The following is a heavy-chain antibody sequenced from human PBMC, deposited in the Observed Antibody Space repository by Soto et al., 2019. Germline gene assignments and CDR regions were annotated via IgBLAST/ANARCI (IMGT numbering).Heavy chain of an antibody. V-gene: IGHV4-59*12. CDR1: GGSINNYY. Sequence: SETLSLTCTVSGGSINNYYWSWIRQPPGRGLEWIGYIFYTGGANYNPSLKSRVTISVDTSKNQFSLKLSSVTAADTAVYYCARFIPGTGNDYWGQGTLVTVSS. CDR3: ARFIPGTGNDY. D-gene: IGHD1-20*01. J-gene: IGHJ4*02. CDR2: IFYTGGA.